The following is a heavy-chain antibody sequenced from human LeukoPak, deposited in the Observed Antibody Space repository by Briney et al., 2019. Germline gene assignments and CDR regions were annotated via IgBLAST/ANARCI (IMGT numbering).Heavy chain of an antibody. CDR3: ARGLRGTYRYILDY. CDR1: GYSFTSYW. V-gene: IGHV5-10-1*04. Sequence: GESLKISCKGSGYSFTSYWISWVRQMPGKGLEWMGRIDPSDSYTNYSPSFQGQVTVSADRSINTAYLQWTRLEASDTAMYYCARGLRGTYRYILDYWGQGTLVTVSS. J-gene: IGHJ4*02. D-gene: IGHD3-16*02. CDR2: IDPSDSYT.